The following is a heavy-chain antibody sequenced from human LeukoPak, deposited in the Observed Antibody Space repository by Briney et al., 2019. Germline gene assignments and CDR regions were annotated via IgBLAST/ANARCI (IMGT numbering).Heavy chain of an antibody. CDR2: ISSSSSYI. J-gene: IGHJ3*02. CDR3: ARDLVTMIRGHAFDI. V-gene: IGHV3-21*01. D-gene: IGHD3-22*01. Sequence: GGSLRLSCAASGSTFSTYPMTWVRQAPGKGLEWVSSISSSSSYIYYADSVKGRFTISRDNAKNSLYLQMNSLRAEGTAVYYCARDLVTMIRGHAFDIWGQGTMVTVSS. CDR1: GSTFSTYP.